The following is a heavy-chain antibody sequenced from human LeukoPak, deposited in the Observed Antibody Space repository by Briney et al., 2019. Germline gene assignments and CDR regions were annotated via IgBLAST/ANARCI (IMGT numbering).Heavy chain of an antibody. CDR3: ARFLAPPVGLLLWFGSRDYYYGMDV. Sequence: ASVTVSRKASGYTFTSYGISWVRQAPGQGLEWMGWISAYNGNTNYAQKLQGRVTMTTDTSTSTAYMELRSLRSDDTAVYYCARFLAPPVGLLLWFGSRDYYYGMDVWGQGTTVTVSS. D-gene: IGHD3-10*01. CDR2: ISAYNGNT. V-gene: IGHV1-18*01. J-gene: IGHJ6*02. CDR1: GYTFTSYG.